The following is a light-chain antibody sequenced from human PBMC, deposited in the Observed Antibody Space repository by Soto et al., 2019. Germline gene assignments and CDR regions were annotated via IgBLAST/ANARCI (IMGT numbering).Light chain of an antibody. J-gene: IGKJ2*01. CDR1: QSVSSSY. CDR3: QQYDSSPGT. CDR2: GAS. V-gene: IGKV3-20*01. Sequence: EIVLTHSPGTLSLSPGERATLSCRASQSVSSSYLAWYQQKPGRAPRLLIYGASSRATGIPDRFSGGGSGTDFTLIISRLQPEDFAVYYCQQYDSSPGTFGQGTKVDVK.